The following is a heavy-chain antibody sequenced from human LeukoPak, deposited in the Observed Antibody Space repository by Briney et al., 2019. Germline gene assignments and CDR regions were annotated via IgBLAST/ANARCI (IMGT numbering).Heavy chain of an antibody. J-gene: IGHJ4*02. Sequence: ASAKVSCKASGYTFISYYMHWVRQAPGQGLEWMGTINANGGSTTYAQKFQGRVIMTRDTSTNTVYMELSSLRTEDTAMYYCARPITMIREAPGGYWGQGTLVTVSS. V-gene: IGHV1-46*01. CDR3: ARPITMIREAPGGY. CDR2: INANGGST. CDR1: GYTFISYY. D-gene: IGHD3-10*01.